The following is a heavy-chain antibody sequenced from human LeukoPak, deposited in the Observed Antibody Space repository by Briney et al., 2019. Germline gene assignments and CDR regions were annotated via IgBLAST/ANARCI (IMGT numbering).Heavy chain of an antibody. CDR3: AKSNGYGLVDI. Sequence: SGTLSLTCAVSGGSISSSNWWSWIRQPPGKGLEWIGNIFYSGSTYYSPSLKSRVTISLDTSRNQFSLKLNSVTAADTAVYYCAKSNGYGLVDIWGQGTMVTVSS. V-gene: IGHV4-4*02. CDR1: GGSISSSNW. CDR2: IFYSGST. J-gene: IGHJ3*02. D-gene: IGHD3-10*01.